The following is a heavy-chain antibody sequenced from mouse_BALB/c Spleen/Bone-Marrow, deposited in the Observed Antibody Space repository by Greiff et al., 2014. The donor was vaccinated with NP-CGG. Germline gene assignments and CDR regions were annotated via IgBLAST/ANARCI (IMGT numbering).Heavy chain of an antibody. CDR2: INPGSGGA. J-gene: IGHJ2*01. CDR1: GYAFTNYL. Sequence: QVQLQQSGAELVRPGTAVNVSCKASGYAFTNYLIEWVKQRPGQGLEWIGVINPGSGGANXNEKFKGKATLTADKSSSTAYMQLSSLTSDDSAVYFCARFGRYYFDYWGQGTTLTVSS. V-gene: IGHV1-54*01. CDR3: ARFGRYYFDY.